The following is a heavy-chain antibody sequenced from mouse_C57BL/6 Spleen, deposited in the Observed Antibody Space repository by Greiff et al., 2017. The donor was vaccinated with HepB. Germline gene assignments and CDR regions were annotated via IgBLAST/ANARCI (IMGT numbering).Heavy chain of an antibody. D-gene: IGHD2-2*01. CDR1: GYTFTSYW. CDR2: IDPSDSYT. V-gene: IGHV1-69*01. J-gene: IGHJ4*01. CDR3: ARRGYGYDEGYYAMDY. Sequence: QVQLQQPGAELVMPGASVKLSCKASGYTFTSYWMHWVKQRPGQGLEWIGEIDPSDSYTNYNQKFKGKSTLTVDKSSSTAYMQRSSLTSEDSAVYYWARRGYGYDEGYYAMDYWGQGTSGTVSS.